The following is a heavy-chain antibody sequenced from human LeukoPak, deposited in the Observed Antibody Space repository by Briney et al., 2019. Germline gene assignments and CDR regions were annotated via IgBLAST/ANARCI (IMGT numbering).Heavy chain of an antibody. V-gene: IGHV3-53*01. CDR2: IYSGGSI. CDR1: GFTVSSNY. D-gene: IGHD1-26*01. J-gene: IGHJ4*02. Sequence: LSGGSLRLSCAASGFTVSSNYMNWVRQAPGKGLEWVSVIYSGGSIYHADSVKGRFTISRDNSKNTLYLQMDSLRAADTAVYYCARDSVGAGYSDYWGQGTLVTVSS. CDR3: ARDSVGAGYSDY.